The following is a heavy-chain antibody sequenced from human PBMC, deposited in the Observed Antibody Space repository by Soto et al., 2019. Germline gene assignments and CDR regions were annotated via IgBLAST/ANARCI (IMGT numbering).Heavy chain of an antibody. Sequence: QVQLVQSGAEVKKPGASVKVSCRASGYTFTSYDINWVRQATGQGLEWMGWMNPNSGNTGGAQKFQGRVTMTRNTSISTAYMELSSLRSEATAVYYWAREPEQCLVTWGFDPWGQGTLFTVSS. J-gene: IGHJ5*02. CDR2: MNPNSGNT. D-gene: IGHD6-19*01. CDR1: GYTFTSYD. V-gene: IGHV1-8*01. CDR3: AREPEQCLVTWGFDP.